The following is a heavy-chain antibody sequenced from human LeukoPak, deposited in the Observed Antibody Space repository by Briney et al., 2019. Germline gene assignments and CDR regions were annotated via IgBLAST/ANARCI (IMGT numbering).Heavy chain of an antibody. D-gene: IGHD3-10*01. V-gene: IGHV3-30-3*01. CDR1: GFTFSSYA. J-gene: IGHJ4*02. Sequence: GRSLRLSCAASGFTFSSYAMHWVRQAPGKGLEWVAVISYDGSNKYYADSVKGRFTISRDNSKNTLYLQMNSLRAEDTAVYYCASDAGSGGYWGQGTLVTVSS. CDR3: ASDAGSGGY. CDR2: ISYDGSNK.